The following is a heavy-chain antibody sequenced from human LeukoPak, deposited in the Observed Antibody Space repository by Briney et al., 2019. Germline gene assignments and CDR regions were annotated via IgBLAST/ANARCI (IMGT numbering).Heavy chain of an antibody. V-gene: IGHV3-30*02. Sequence: QPGGSLRLSCAASGFTFSSYGMHWVRQAPGKGLEWVAFIRYDGSNKYYADSVKGRFTISRDNSKNTLYLQMNSLRAEDTAVYYCAKGEVAARLLSLDYWGQGTLVTVSS. D-gene: IGHD6-6*01. J-gene: IGHJ4*02. CDR2: IRYDGSNK. CDR3: AKGEVAARLLSLDY. CDR1: GFTFSSYG.